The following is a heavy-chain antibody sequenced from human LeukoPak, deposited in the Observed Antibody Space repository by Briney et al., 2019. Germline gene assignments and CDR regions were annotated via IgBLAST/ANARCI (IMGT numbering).Heavy chain of an antibody. CDR1: GFPFNSW. CDR2: INQDGETK. Sequence: GGSLRLSCAVSGFPFNSWMSWVRQAPGKGLEWVANINQDGETKVYVDSVKDRFTISRDNAKNSLCLQKNSPRAEDTAMYYCARDPYNSGGYGAFDTWGQGTMVTVSS. D-gene: IGHD3-22*01. J-gene: IGHJ3*02. CDR3: ARDPYNSGGYGAFDT. V-gene: IGHV3-7*01.